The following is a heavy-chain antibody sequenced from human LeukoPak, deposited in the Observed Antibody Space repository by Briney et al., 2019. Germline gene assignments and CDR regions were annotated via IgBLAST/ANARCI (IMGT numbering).Heavy chain of an antibody. V-gene: IGHV3-23*01. Sequence: GGSLRLSCAASGFTFSSYAMSWVRQAPGKGLEWVSAISVSGGSTYYADSVKGRFTISRDSSKNTLYLQMNSLGAEDTAVYYCARDLNGYYYDSSGPGGYWGQGTLVTVSS. J-gene: IGHJ4*02. CDR3: ARDLNGYYYDSSGPGGY. CDR1: GFTFSSYA. D-gene: IGHD3-22*01. CDR2: ISVSGGST.